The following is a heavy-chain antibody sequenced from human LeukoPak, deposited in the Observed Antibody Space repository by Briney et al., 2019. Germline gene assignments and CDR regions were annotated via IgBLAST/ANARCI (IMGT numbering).Heavy chain of an antibody. CDR1: GFTFSSYS. CDR2: ISSSSSYI. J-gene: IGHJ3*02. CDR3: ARERDTAMVTDAFDI. Sequence: GGSLRLSCAASGFTFSSYSMNWVRQAPGKGLEWVSSISSSSSYIYYADSVKGRFTISRDNAKNSLYLQMNSLRAEDTAVYYCARERDTAMVTDAFDIWGQGKMVTVSS. V-gene: IGHV3-21*01. D-gene: IGHD5-18*01.